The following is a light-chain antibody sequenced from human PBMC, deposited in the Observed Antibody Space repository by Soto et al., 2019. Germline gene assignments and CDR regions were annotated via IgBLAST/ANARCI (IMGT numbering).Light chain of an antibody. CDR2: DVS. Sequence: QSALTQPASVSGSPGQSITISCTGTSSDVGGYNYVSWYQQHPGKAPKLMIYDVSNRPSGVSNRFSGSKSDNTASLAISGLQAEDEDDYYCSSYTSTSAVVFGGGTKVTVL. J-gene: IGLJ2*01. CDR3: SSYTSTSAVV. CDR1: SSDVGGYNY. V-gene: IGLV2-14*01.